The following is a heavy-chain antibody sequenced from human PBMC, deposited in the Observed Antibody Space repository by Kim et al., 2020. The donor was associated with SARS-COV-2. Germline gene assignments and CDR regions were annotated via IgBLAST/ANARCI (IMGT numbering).Heavy chain of an antibody. CDR3: AARRRDGYDPLDY. D-gene: IGHD5-12*01. J-gene: IGHJ4*02. V-gene: IGHV4-39*01. Sequence: YNPSHKRRVTISGDTSKTQFSLKLSSVAAADTAVDYCAARRRDGYDPLDYWGQGTLVTVSS.